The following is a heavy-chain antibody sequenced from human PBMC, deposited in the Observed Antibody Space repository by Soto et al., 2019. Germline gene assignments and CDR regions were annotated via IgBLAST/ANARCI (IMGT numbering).Heavy chain of an antibody. Sequence: EVKLVESGGGLVTPGGSLRLSCAASGFTFSNAWMNWVRQAAGKGLEWVGLIKMKSEGATRHYAAPVNGRFTISRDDSKSTLYLQMSSLKTEDTAVYYCTTLGSHYYYHNFDVWGQGTTVTLSS. CDR1: GFTFSNAW. J-gene: IGHJ6*02. CDR2: IKMKSEGATR. CDR3: TTLGSHYYYHNFDV. V-gene: IGHV3-15*07.